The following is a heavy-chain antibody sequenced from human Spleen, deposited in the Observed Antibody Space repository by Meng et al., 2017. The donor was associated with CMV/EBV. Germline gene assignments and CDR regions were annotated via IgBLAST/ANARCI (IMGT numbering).Heavy chain of an antibody. Sequence: GESLKISCAVSGFTFSSYSMNWVRQAPGKGLEWVSSISSSSSYIYYADSVKGRFTISRDNAKNSLYLQMNSLRAEDTAVYYCARDRSPVTIFGVVISYGMVVWGQGTTVTVSS. CDR3: ARDRSPVTIFGVVISYGMVV. CDR2: ISSSSSYI. CDR1: GFTFSSYS. J-gene: IGHJ6*02. D-gene: IGHD3-3*01. V-gene: IGHV3-21*01.